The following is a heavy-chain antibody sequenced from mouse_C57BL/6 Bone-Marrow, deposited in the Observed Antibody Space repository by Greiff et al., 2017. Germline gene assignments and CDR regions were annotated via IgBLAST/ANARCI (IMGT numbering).Heavy chain of an antibody. D-gene: IGHD1-1*01. CDR3: ARHPCGSSHWYFDV. Sequence: DVHLAESGGGLVQAGGSLKVFCAASGLTFRDYGMAWVRQDPRKGPEWVAFISNLAYSIYYADTVTGRFTISRENAKNTLYLEMSSLRSEDPAMYYCARHPCGSSHWYFDVWGTGTTVTVSS. CDR1: GLTFRDYG. J-gene: IGHJ1*03. V-gene: IGHV5-15*01. CDR2: ISNLAYSI.